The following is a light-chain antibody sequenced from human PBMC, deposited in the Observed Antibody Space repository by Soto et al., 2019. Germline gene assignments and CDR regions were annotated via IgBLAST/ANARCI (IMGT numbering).Light chain of an antibody. V-gene: IGKV1-33*01. J-gene: IGKJ2*01. CDR1: RDIDNY. Sequence: IQMTQSPSSLSASVGDRVTITCQASRDIDNYLNWYQQKPGKAPNLLIYDASNLETGVPLRFSGSRSGTHVTLTISSLPCEDIGTYYCHPDDSLPFTVGQGTKLEIK. CDR2: DAS. CDR3: HPDDSLPFT.